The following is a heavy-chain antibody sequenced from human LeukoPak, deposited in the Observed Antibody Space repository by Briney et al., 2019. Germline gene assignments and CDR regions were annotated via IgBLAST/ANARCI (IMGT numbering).Heavy chain of an antibody. J-gene: IGHJ4*02. Sequence: SETLSLTCAGYGGSFNDYYWNWIRQPPGKGLEWIGSIYYSGSTNYNPSLKSRVTISVDTSKNQFSLKLSSVTAADTAVYYCARDGITDFDYWGQGTLVTVSS. V-gene: IGHV4-34*11. CDR3: ARDGITDFDY. CDR2: IYYSGST. D-gene: IGHD3-16*01. CDR1: GGSFNDYY.